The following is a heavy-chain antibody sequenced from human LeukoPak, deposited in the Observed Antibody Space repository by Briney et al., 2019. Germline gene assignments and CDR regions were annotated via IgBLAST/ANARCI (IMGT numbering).Heavy chain of an antibody. CDR3: AREAGYYDSSGYLDFDY. V-gene: IGHV1-69*06. CDR2: IISIFGTA. CDR1: GGTFSSYA. Sequence: SVKVSCKASGGTFSSYAISWVRQAPGQGLEWMARIISIFGTANYAQKFQGRVTITADKSTSTACMELSSLRSEDTAVYYCAREAGYYDSSGYLDFDYWGQGTLVTVSS. D-gene: IGHD3-22*01. J-gene: IGHJ4*02.